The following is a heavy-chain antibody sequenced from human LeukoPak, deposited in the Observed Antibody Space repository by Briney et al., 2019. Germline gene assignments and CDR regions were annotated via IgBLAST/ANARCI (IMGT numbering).Heavy chain of an antibody. D-gene: IGHD3-3*01. J-gene: IGHJ3*02. Sequence: ASVKVSCKASGGTFSSYAISWVRQAPGQGLEWMGGIIPIFGTANYAQKFQGRVTITADESTSTAYMELSSLRSEDTAVYYCATGPKTEGTIFGVVFDAFDIWGQGTMVTVSS. CDR1: GGTFSSYA. V-gene: IGHV1-69*13. CDR3: ATGPKTEGTIFGVVFDAFDI. CDR2: IIPIFGTA.